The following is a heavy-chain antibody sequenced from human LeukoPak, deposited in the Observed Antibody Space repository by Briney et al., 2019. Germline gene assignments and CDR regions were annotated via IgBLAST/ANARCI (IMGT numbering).Heavy chain of an antibody. CDR1: GFTFSNYA. CDR3: AKSGAQAFDI. V-gene: IGHV3-23*01. CDR2: IGVNT. D-gene: IGHD1-26*01. Sequence: GGSLRLSCAASGFTFSNYAMSWVRQAPGKGLEWVSAIGVNTYYADSVKGRFTISRDNSKNTLYLQMNSLRAEDTAVYYCAKSGAQAFDIWGQGTMVTVSS. J-gene: IGHJ3*02.